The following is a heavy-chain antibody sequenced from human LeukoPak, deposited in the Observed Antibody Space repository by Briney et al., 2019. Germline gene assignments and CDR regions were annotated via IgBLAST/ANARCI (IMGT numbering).Heavy chain of an antibody. Sequence: GASVKVSCKASGGTFSSYAISWERQAPGQGLEWMGGIIPIFGTANYAQKFQGRVTITAVESTSTTYMELSSLRSEDTAVYYCARSPLTLEYFDYWGQGTLVTVSS. V-gene: IGHV1-69*13. J-gene: IGHJ4*02. CDR1: GGTFSSYA. CDR3: ARSPLTLEYFDY. CDR2: IIPIFGTA. D-gene: IGHD4/OR15-4a*01.